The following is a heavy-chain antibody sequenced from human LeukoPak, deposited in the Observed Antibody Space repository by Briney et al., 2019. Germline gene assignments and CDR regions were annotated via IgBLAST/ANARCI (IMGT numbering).Heavy chain of an antibody. V-gene: IGHV4-30-4*01. J-gene: IGHJ4*02. Sequence: SQTLSLTCTVSGGSINSGDYYWSWIRQPPGKGLEWFGYIYYTGTTYYNPSLKSRVTISVDTSKNQFSLKLSSVTAADTAVYYCARYGSRTFDYWGQGTLVTVSS. CDR1: GGSINSGDYY. D-gene: IGHD3-10*01. CDR2: IYYTGTT. CDR3: ARYGSRTFDY.